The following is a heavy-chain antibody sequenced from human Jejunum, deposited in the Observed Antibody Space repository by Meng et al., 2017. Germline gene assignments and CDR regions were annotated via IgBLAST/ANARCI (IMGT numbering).Heavy chain of an antibody. Sequence: GESLKISCKASGYTFSSVWIAWVRQMSAKGLECIGIIFPGDSDTRYSPSFQGQVTISAEKSISTAYLQRRSLKGSETAMYYCVRRGCSITNSYGTDDYYYTMDNWGQGTWVTVSS. D-gene: IGHD2-2*01. J-gene: IGHJ6*02. V-gene: IGHV5-51*01. CDR2: IFPGDSDT. CDR3: VRRGCSITNSYGTDDYYYTMDN. CDR1: GYTFSSVW.